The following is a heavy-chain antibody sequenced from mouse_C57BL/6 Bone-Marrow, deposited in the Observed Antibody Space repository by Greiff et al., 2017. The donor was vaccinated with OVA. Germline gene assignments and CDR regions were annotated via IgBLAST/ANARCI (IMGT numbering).Heavy chain of an antibody. CDR1: GFTFSDYY. J-gene: IGHJ1*03. CDR3: ARQGLGPPSYWYFDV. D-gene: IGHD4-1*01. V-gene: IGHV5-12*01. CDR2: ISNGGGST. Sequence: EVKLVESGGGLVQPGGSLKLSCAASGFTFSDYYMYWVRQTPEKRLEWVAYISNGGGSTYYPDTVKGRFTISRDNAKNTLYLQMSRLKSEDTAMYYCARQGLGPPSYWYFDVWGTGTTVTVSS.